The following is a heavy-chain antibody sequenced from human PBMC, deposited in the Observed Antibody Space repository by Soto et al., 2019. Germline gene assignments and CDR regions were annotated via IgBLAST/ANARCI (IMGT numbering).Heavy chain of an antibody. D-gene: IGHD2-15*01. CDR3: VRTSLVVAAATREDY. CDR2: INRDGSST. Sequence: EVQLVESGGGVVQPGGSLRLSCPAFGFTFSSYGLHWVRQPPGKGRVWVSRINRDGSSTSYPDPVKGRFTISRDNAENTLYLQMNSLRAEDTAVYYCVRTSLVVAAATREDYWGQGTLVTVSS. V-gene: IGHV3-74*01. J-gene: IGHJ4*02. CDR1: GFTFSSYG.